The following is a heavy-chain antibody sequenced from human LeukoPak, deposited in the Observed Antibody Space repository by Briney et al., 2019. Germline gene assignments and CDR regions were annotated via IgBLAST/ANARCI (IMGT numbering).Heavy chain of an antibody. Sequence: ASVKVSCKASGYTFTSYGISWVRQAPGQGLEWMGWISAYNGNTNYAQKLQGRVTMTTDTSTSTAYMELRSLRSDDAAVYYCARGEDSSGWYRSYYYYYGMDVWGQGTTVTVSS. CDR3: ARGEDSSGWYRSYYYYYGMDV. CDR1: GYTFTSYG. V-gene: IGHV1-18*01. D-gene: IGHD6-19*01. J-gene: IGHJ6*02. CDR2: ISAYNGNT.